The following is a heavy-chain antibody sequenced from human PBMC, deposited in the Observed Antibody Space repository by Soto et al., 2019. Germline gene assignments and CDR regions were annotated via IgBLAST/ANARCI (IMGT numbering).Heavy chain of an antibody. V-gene: IGHV4-61*01. CDR3: AREPRPASRGMGAFDV. CDR2: IDYSGNN. Sequence: TCTLSTGPISRGSCHCPWIRQAPGKGLEWIGYIDYSGNNNYNTSLKSAVIISVDTSKNQFSLRLTSVTAADTAVYYWAREPRPASRGMGAFDVWGQGTM. J-gene: IGHJ3*01. CDR1: TGPISRGSCH. D-gene: IGHD1-1*01.